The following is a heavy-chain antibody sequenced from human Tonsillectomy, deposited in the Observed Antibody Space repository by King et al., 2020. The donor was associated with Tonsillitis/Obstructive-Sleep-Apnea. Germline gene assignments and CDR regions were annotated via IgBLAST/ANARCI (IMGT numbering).Heavy chain of an antibody. CDR3: AGGFRGVIITPPHY. V-gene: IGHV3-64*01. J-gene: IGHJ4*02. CDR2: ISSNGGST. D-gene: IGHD3-10*01. CDR1: GFTFSSYA. Sequence: VQLVESGGGLVQPGGSLRLSCAASGFTFSSYAMHWVRQAPGKGLEYVSAISSNGGSTYYANSVKGRFTISRDNSKNTLYLQMGSLRAEDKAVYYCAGGFRGVIITPPHYWGQGTLVTVSS.